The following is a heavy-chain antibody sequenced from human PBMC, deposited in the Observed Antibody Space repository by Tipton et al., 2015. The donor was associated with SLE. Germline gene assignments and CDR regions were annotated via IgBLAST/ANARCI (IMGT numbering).Heavy chain of an antibody. CDR3: ARGRSTSLPMDV. Sequence: TLSFTCTVSGGSISSSSYYWGWIRQPPGKGLEWIGEINHSGSTNYNPSLKSRVTISVDTSKNQFSLKLSSVTAADTAVYYCARGRSTSLPMDVWGKGTTVTVSS. J-gene: IGHJ6*03. V-gene: IGHV4-39*07. CDR2: INHSGST. CDR1: GGSISSSSYY. D-gene: IGHD2-2*01.